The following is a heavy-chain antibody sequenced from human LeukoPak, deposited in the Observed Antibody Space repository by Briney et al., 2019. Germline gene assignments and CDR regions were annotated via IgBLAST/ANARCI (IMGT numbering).Heavy chain of an antibody. D-gene: IGHD3-16*01. Sequence: GESLKISCKGSGYSFTSYWIAWVRQMPGKGLEWMGIIYPGDSDTRYSPSFQGQVTFSADRSITTAYLQWSSLQASDTAMYYCAGRGPRGSASPWGFDYWGQGTLVTVSS. V-gene: IGHV5-51*01. J-gene: IGHJ4*02. CDR3: AGRGPRGSASPWGFDY. CDR2: IYPGDSDT. CDR1: GYSFTSYW.